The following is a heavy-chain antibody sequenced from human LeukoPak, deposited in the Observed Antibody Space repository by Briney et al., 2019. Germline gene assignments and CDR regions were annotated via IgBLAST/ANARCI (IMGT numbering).Heavy chain of an antibody. CDR2: ISSSSNYI. Sequence: GGSLRLSCAASGFTFSIYSMNWVRQAPGKGLEWVSCISSSSNYIYYADSVKGRFTISRDNAKNSLYLQMNSLRAEDTAVYYCARASGDYLVDYWGQGTLVTVSS. CDR1: GFTFSIYS. J-gene: IGHJ4*02. D-gene: IGHD4-17*01. CDR3: ARASGDYLVDY. V-gene: IGHV3-21*01.